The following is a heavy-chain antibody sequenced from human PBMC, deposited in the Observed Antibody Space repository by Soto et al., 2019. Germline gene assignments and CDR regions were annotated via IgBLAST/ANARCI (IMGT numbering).Heavy chain of an antibody. J-gene: IGHJ6*02. V-gene: IGHV3-48*01. CDR3: ARDRKLPPSYYYYGMDV. D-gene: IGHD1-7*01. CDR1: GFTFSSYS. CDR2: ISSGSSTI. Sequence: PGGSLRLSCAASGFTFSSYSINWVRQAPGKGLEWVSYISSGSSTIYYADSVKGRFTISRDNAKNSLYLQMNSLRAEDTAVYYCARDRKLPPSYYYYGMDVWGQGTTVTVSS.